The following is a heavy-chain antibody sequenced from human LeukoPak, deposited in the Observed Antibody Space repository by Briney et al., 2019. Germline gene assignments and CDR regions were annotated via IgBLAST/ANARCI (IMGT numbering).Heavy chain of an antibody. CDR2: ISAYNGNT. V-gene: IGHV1-18*01. CDR3: ARGYCSGGSCYRYYYYYYMDV. D-gene: IGHD2-15*01. Sequence: GASVKVSCKASGYTFTSYGISWVRQAPGQGLEWMGWISAYNGNTNYAQKLQGRVTMTTDTSTSTTYMELRSLRSDDTAVYYCARGYCSGGSCYRYYYYYYMDVWGKGTTVTVSS. CDR1: GYTFTSYG. J-gene: IGHJ6*03.